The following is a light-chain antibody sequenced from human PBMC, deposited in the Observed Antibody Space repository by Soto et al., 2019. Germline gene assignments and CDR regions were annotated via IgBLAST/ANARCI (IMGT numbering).Light chain of an antibody. CDR3: CPYARTYPFFV. J-gene: IGLJ1*01. Sequence: QAALTQPRAGSGSHGQSVTISCTGSSSDVGGYNYVSWYQQQPGKAPKLMIYDVAIRPSGVSNRFSGSKSGNTASLTISGLQAEDDADYYCCPYARTYPFFVFGTGTKVTVL. CDR1: SSDVGGYNY. V-gene: IGLV2-11*01. CDR2: DVA.